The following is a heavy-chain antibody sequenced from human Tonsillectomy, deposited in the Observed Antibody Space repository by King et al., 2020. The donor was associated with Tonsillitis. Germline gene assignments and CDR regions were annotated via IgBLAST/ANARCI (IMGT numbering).Heavy chain of an antibody. D-gene: IGHD3-3*01. CDR3: TTDGGYDMWSGYYMGFDY. J-gene: IGHJ4*02. CDR1: GFTFSNAW. V-gene: IGHV3-15*01. CDR2: IKSKTDGGTT. Sequence: VQLVESGGGLVKPGGSLRLSCAASGFTFSNAWMSWVRQAPGKGLEWVGRIKSKTDGGTTDYVAPVKGRFTISRDDSKKTMYLQITSLKTEDTAVYYCTTDGGYDMWSGYYMGFDYWGQGTLVTVSS.